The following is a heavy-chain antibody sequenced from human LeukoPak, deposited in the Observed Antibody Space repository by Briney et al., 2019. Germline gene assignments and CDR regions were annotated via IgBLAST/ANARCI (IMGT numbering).Heavy chain of an antibody. J-gene: IGHJ3*02. Sequence: SETLSLTCTVSGGSIRGDYWSWIRQPPGKGLEWIGYIYCSGSPTYNPSLTSRVTVSIDTSKNQFSLKLSSVTAADTAVYYCARGEVGYSYGLDAFDIWGQGTMVTVSS. CDR1: GGSIRGDY. V-gene: IGHV4-59*01. CDR3: ARGEVGYSYGLDAFDI. CDR2: IYCSGSP. D-gene: IGHD5-18*01.